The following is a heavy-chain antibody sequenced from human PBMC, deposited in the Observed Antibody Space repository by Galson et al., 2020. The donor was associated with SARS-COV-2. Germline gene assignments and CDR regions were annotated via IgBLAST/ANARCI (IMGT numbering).Heavy chain of an antibody. V-gene: IGHV5-51*01. Sequence: GESLKISCKGSGYSFTSYWIGWVRQMPGKGLEWMGIIYPGDSDTRYSPSFQGQVTISADKSISTAYLQWSSLKASDTAMYYCARRSKLYGDYDGYFDLWGRGTLVTVSS. CDR1: GYSFTSYW. J-gene: IGHJ2*01. CDR3: ARRSKLYGDYDGYFDL. D-gene: IGHD4-17*01. CDR2: IYPGDSDT.